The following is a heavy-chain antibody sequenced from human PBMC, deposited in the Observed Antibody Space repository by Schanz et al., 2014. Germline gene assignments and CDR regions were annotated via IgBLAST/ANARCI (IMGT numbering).Heavy chain of an antibody. J-gene: IGHJ3*01. D-gene: IGHD5-12*01. CDR3: ARDEGKDGYNLGFDV. CDR2: LYIRST. CDR1: GFTVNTNY. Sequence: EVQLVESGGGLIHPGGSLRLSCAVSGFTVNTNYMTWVRQAPGKGLECVSILYIRSTYYADSVKGRVTISRDNSKNMVILQMNSLSVEDTAIYDCARDEGKDGYNLGFDVWGQGTLVTVSS. V-gene: IGHV3-53*01.